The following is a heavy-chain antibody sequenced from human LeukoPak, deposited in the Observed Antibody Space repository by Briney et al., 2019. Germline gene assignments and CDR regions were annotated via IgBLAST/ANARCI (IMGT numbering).Heavy chain of an antibody. Sequence: SVKVSCKASGGTFSSYGISWVRQAPGQGLEWMGRIIPILDMANYAQKFQGRVTITADESTSTAYMELSSLRSEDTAVYYCARDRGQQLRAFDIWGQGTMVTVSS. CDR2: IIPILDMA. CDR1: GGTFSSYG. J-gene: IGHJ3*02. CDR3: ARDRGQQLRAFDI. V-gene: IGHV1-69*04. D-gene: IGHD6-13*01.